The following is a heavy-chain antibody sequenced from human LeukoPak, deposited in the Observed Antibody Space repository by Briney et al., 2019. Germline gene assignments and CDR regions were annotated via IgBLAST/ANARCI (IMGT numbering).Heavy chain of an antibody. CDR2: ISYDGSNK. CDR1: GFTFSSYA. V-gene: IGHV3-30*04. Sequence: GGSLRLSCAASGFTFSSYAMHWVRQAPGKGLEWVAFISYDGSNKYYADSVKGRFTISSDNSKNTLYLRMDSLRAEDTAVYYCARDRWQLVHLSDYWGQGTLVTVSS. CDR3: ARDRWQLVHLSDY. J-gene: IGHJ4*02. D-gene: IGHD6-13*01.